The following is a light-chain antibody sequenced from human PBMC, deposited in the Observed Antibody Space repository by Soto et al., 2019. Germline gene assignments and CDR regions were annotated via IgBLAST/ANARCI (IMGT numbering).Light chain of an antibody. J-gene: IGLJ3*02. CDR2: RNN. V-gene: IGLV1-47*01. Sequence: QSVLTQPPSASGTPGQRVIISCSGSISNLGSNFIYWYQQLPGAAPKLLISRNNERPSGVPDRFSGSKSGTSASLAISGLRSEEEADYPWAAWDDSLSAVVFGGGTKLTVL. CDR1: ISNLGSNF. CDR3: AAWDDSLSAVV.